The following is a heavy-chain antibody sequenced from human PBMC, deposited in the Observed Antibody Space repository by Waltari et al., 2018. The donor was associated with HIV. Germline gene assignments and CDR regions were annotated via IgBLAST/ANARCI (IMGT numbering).Heavy chain of an antibody. CDR1: GYTFTDYY. D-gene: IGHD6-13*01. CDR3: ASLAAAVYFDA. J-gene: IGHJ4*02. Sequence: EVHLVQSGPALTKPGATVTISCTVAGYTFTDYYIHWVREAPGKGREWMGLVDPEDGETVDAEKFQGRLTSSADTSAATVSFELTGLRSDDTAIYYCASLAAAVYFDAWGQGTPLSVSS. V-gene: IGHV1-69-2*01. CDR2: VDPEDGET.